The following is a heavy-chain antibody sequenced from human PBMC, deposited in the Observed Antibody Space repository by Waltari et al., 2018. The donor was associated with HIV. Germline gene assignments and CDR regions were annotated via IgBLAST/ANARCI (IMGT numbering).Heavy chain of an antibody. D-gene: IGHD5-12*01. Sequence: QVQLVQSGAEVRKPGASVTVSCPTTGPGFTTDYIHWERQAPGRGLEWMGLFDMKTGVTSYAQDFKGRVTMAGDASISTASLELNSLTSDDTAIYYCARDPQRKDGYNFDSWGQGTLVTVSS. J-gene: IGHJ4*02. CDR2: FDMKTGVT. CDR1: GPGFTTDY. V-gene: IGHV1-2*06. CDR3: ARDPQRKDGYNFDS.